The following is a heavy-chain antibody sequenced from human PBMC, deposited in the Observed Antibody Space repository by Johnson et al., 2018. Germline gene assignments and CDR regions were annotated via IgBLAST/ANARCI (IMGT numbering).Heavy chain of an antibody. J-gene: IGHJ6*02. CDR2: ISSSGGTT. CDR1: GFTFSDYY. V-gene: IGHV3-11*01. Sequence: QVQLQESGGGLVKPGGSLRLSCAASGFTFSDYYMSWIRQAPGKGLEWVSYISSSGGTTYYADSVKGRFTISRDNAKNSLYLQMNSLRAEDTAVYYCAIYYDFWSGSGYVMDVWGQGTTVTVSS. D-gene: IGHD3-3*01. CDR3: AIYYDFWSGSGYVMDV.